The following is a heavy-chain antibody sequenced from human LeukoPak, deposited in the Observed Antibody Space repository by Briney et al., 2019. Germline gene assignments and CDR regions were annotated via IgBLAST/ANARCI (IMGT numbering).Heavy chain of an antibody. CDR1: GFTFSNAW. Sequence: PGGSLRLSCAASGFTFSNAWMSWIRQPPGKGLEWIGYIYYSGSTNYNPSLKSRVTISVDTSKNQFSLKLSSVTAADTAVYYCARSWGDGSKRGWAFDIWGQGTMVTVSS. CDR2: IYYSGST. V-gene: IGHV4-59*08. CDR3: ARSWGDGSKRGWAFDI. D-gene: IGHD5-24*01. J-gene: IGHJ3*02.